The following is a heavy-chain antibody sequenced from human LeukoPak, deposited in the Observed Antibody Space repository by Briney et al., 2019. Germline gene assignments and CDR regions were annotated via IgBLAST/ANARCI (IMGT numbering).Heavy chain of an antibody. D-gene: IGHD3-10*01. CDR2: IQYDGNAI. V-gene: IGHV3-30*02. CDR3: ARDFRWFGTFDY. J-gene: IGHJ4*02. Sequence: GGSLRLSCVASGFTYSHNGMHWVRQAPGKGLEWVAFIQYDGNAIFYADSVKGRFTISRDNSKNTLYLQMNSLRTDDTAVYYCARDFRWFGTFDYWGQGTLVTVSS. CDR1: GFTYSHNG.